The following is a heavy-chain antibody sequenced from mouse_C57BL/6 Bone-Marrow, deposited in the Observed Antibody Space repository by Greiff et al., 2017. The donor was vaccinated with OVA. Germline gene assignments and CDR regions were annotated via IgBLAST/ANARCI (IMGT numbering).Heavy chain of an antibody. D-gene: IGHD6-1*01. CDR1: GYTFTSYG. CDR2: IYPRSGNT. V-gene: IGHV1-81*01. Sequence: VKLMESGAELARPGASVKLSCKASGYTFTSYGISWVKQRTGQGLEWIGEIYPRSGNTYYNEKFKGKATLTADKSSSTAYMELRSLTSEDSAVYFCAKERLALFDYWGQGTTLTVSS. CDR3: AKERLALFDY. J-gene: IGHJ2*01.